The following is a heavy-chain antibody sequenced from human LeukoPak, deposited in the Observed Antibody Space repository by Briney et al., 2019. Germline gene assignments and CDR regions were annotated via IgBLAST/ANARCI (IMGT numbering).Heavy chain of an antibody. J-gene: IGHJ5*02. CDR1: EFTFSNYA. D-gene: IGHD1-26*01. CDR2: IWHDGSNK. Sequence: SGGSLRLSCAASEFTFSNYAMHWVRQAPGKGLEWVAVIWHDGSNKFYADSVKGRFTISRDYSKNTLSLQMSSLRADDTAVYYCARDQTTSGSPKPNWFDPWGQGTLLTVSS. V-gene: IGHV3-33*01. CDR3: ARDQTTSGSPKPNWFDP.